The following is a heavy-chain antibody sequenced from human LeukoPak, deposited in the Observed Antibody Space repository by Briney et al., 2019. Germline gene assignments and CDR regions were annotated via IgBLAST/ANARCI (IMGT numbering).Heavy chain of an antibody. D-gene: IGHD2-21*02. CDR1: GDTVSSNTAA. CDR2: TYYRSHSYN. Sequence: SQTLSLTCALPGDTVSSNTAAWNWIRQSPSGGLEWLGRTYYRSHSYNDYAVSVKSRITINPDTSKNQFSLQLNSVTPEDTAVYYCARAEYCGGDCYSVWFDPWGQGTLVTVSS. J-gene: IGHJ5*02. V-gene: IGHV6-1*01. CDR3: ARAEYCGGDCYSVWFDP.